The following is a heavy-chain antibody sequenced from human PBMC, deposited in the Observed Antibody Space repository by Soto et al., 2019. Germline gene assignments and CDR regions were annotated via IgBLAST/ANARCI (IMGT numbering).Heavy chain of an antibody. CDR2: IYPGHSES. CDR3: ARHITHNRWSTLDC. D-gene: IGHD2-15*01. Sequence: EVQLVQSGAEMKKPGESLKISCKGSGYTFTGHWIGWVRLTPGRDLEWMGIIYPGHSESMYSPSFQGQVIMSVDESVNTAYLQWNSLKASDTAMYYCARHITHNRWSTLDCWGQGTLVTVSS. J-gene: IGHJ4*02. CDR1: GYTFTGHW. V-gene: IGHV5-51*01.